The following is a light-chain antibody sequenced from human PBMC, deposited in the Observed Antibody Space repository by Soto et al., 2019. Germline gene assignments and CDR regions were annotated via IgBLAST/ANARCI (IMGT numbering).Light chain of an antibody. V-gene: IGKV3-11*01. CDR3: QQRSNWPIT. CDR2: DAS. Sequence: HSPPTPSLSPGERTTPSSRASQSVSSYLAWYQQKPGQAPRLLIYDASNRATGIPARFSGSGSGTDFTLTISSLEPEDFAVYYCQQRSNWPITFGQGTRLEIK. CDR1: QSVSSY. J-gene: IGKJ5*01.